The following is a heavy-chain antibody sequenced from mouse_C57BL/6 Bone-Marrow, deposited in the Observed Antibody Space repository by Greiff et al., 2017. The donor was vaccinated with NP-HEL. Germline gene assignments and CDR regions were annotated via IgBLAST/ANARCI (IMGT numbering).Heavy chain of an antibody. Sequence: VKLQESGPGLVQPSQSLSITCTVSGFSLTSYGVHWVRQSPGKGLEWLGVIWRGGSTDYNAAFMSRLSITKDNSKSQVFFKMNSLQADDTAIYYCAKNYYGSRYYAMDYWGQGTSVTVSS. D-gene: IGHD1-1*01. CDR3: AKNYYGSRYYAMDY. J-gene: IGHJ4*01. CDR2: IWRGGST. CDR1: GFSLTSYG. V-gene: IGHV2-5*01.